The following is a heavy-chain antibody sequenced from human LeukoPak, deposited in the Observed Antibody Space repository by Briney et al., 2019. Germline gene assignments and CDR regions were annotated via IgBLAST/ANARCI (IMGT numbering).Heavy chain of an antibody. CDR2: ISSSSSYI. J-gene: IGHJ6*02. Sequence: GGSLRLSCAASGFTFSSYSMNWVRQAPGKGLEWVSSISSSSSYIYYADSVKGRFTISRDNAKNSPYLQMNSLRAEDTAVYYCAREGYCSGGSCYNGMDVWGQGTTVTVSS. CDR3: AREGYCSGGSCYNGMDV. D-gene: IGHD2-15*01. V-gene: IGHV3-21*01. CDR1: GFTFSSYS.